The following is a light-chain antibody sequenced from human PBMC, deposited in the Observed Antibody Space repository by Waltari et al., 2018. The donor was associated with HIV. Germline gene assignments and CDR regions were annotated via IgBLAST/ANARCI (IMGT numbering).Light chain of an antibody. CDR1: QTLLYSDGYKS. J-gene: IGKJ2*01. CDR2: KTS. CDR3: MQALQAHS. Sequence: DIVMTRSTLSLPVTPGESASISCRSSQTLLYSDGYKSLDWYQQKPGKSPRLLIYKTSNRASGVSDRFSGSASGTDFTLRISRVEAEDVGVYYCMQALQAHSFGQGTKLEIK. V-gene: IGKV2-28*01.